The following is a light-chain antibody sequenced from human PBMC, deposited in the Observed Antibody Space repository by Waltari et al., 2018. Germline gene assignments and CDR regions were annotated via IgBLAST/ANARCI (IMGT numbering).Light chain of an antibody. Sequence: SPGERVTLSCRASQSVGSNLAWYQQKPGQAPRLLIYVASIRATGIPARISGSGSGTEFTLTISSLQSEDFAVYYCQHYNSWPYSFGQGTKLEIK. CDR2: VAS. CDR1: QSVGSN. V-gene: IGKV3-15*01. J-gene: IGKJ2*03. CDR3: QHYNSWPYS.